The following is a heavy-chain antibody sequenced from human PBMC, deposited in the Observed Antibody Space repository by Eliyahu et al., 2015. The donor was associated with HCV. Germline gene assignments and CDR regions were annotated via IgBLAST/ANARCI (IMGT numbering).Heavy chain of an antibody. CDR2: INPDXST. D-gene: IGHD5-18*01. CDR1: GFSYGNSP. V-gene: IGHV3-23*01. CDR3: AKTGGYPNWFGP. Sequence: EVQLLESGGGPVHPGGSLRLSCAAAGFSYGNSPMSWVRQAPGKGPEWVSTINPDXSTYYADFVKGRFTISRDRAKDTVSLQMNSLRVEDTAVYYCAKTGGYPNWFGPLGPGNPGHRLL. J-gene: IGHJ5*02.